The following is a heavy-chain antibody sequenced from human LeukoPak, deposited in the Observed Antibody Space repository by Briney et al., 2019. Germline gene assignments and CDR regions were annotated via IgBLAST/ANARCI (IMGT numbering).Heavy chain of an antibody. D-gene: IGHD3-9*01. CDR2: IRYDGSNK. V-gene: IGHV3-30*02. J-gene: IGHJ4*02. CDR3: AKGNYYDILTGPTGDY. Sequence: GGSLRLSCAASGFTFSSYGMHWVRQAPGKGLEWVAFIRYDGSNKCYADSVKGPFTISRDNSKNTLYLQMNSLRAEDTAVYYCAKGNYYDILTGPTGDYWGQGTLVTVSS. CDR1: GFTFSSYG.